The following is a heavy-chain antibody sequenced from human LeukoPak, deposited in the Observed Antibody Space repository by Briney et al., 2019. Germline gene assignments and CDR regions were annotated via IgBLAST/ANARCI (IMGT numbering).Heavy chain of an antibody. J-gene: IGHJ3*02. CDR1: GGSISSYY. CDR2: IYYSGST. CDR3: ATLTYYYDSSGYSSPLDAFDI. Sequence: PSETLSLTCTVSGGSISSYYWSWIRQPPGKGLEWIGYIYYSGSTNYNPSLKSRVTISVDTSKNQFSLKLSSVTAADTAVYYCATLTYYYDSSGYSSPLDAFDIWGQGTMVTVSS. V-gene: IGHV4-59*01. D-gene: IGHD3-22*01.